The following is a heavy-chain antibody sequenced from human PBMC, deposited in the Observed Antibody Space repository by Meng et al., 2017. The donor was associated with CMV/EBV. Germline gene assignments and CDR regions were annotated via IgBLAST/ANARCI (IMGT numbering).Heavy chain of an antibody. J-gene: IGHJ6*02. V-gene: IGHV3-21*01. Sequence: GGSLRLSCAASGFTFSSYSMNWVRQAPGKGLEWVSSISSSSSYIYYADSVKGRFTTSRDNAKNSLYLQMNSLRAEDTAVYYCARDLQWDSPGYGMDVWGQGTTVTVSS. CDR3: ARDLQWDSPGYGMDV. CDR1: GFTFSSYS. D-gene: IGHD3-3*01. CDR2: ISSSSSYI.